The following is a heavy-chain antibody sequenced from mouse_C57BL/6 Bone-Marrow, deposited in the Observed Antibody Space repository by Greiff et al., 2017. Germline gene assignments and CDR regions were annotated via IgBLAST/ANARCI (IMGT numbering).Heavy chain of an antibody. Sequence: VQLQQPGAELVRPGTSVKLSCKASGYTFTSYWMHWVKQRPGQGLEWIGVIDPSDSYTNYNQKFKGKATLTVDTSSSTAYMQLSGLTSEDSAVYYCERIRRDDWGQGTTLTVSA. V-gene: IGHV1-59*01. CDR1: GYTFTSYW. J-gene: IGHJ2*01. CDR2: IDPSDSYT. CDR3: ERIRRDD.